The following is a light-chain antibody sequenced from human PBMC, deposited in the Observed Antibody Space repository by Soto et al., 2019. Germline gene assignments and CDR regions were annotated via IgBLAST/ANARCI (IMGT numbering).Light chain of an antibody. J-gene: IGLJ3*02. Sequence: SVLTEPASVSGSPGQSITISCTGTSSDVGSYDLVSWYQQLPGRAPKLIIYEVNERPSGISNRFSGSKSGNTASLTISGLQAEDEADYYCCSYAGSSVLVFGGGTKLTVL. CDR3: CSYAGSSVLV. CDR2: EVN. CDR1: SSDVGSYDL. V-gene: IGLV2-23*02.